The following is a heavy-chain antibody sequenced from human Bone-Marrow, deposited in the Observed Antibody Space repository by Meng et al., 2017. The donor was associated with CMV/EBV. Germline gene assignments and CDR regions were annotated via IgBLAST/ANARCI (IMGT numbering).Heavy chain of an antibody. Sequence: SLKISCAASGFTFDDYAMHWVRQAPGKGLEWVSGISWNSVSIGYADSVKGRFTISRDNAKNSLYLQMNSLRAEDTAVYYCARVLGAATATGYWGQGTLVTVSS. D-gene: IGHD3-10*01. CDR3: ARVLGAATATGY. CDR2: ISWNSVSI. J-gene: IGHJ4*02. V-gene: IGHV3-9*01. CDR1: GFTFDDYA.